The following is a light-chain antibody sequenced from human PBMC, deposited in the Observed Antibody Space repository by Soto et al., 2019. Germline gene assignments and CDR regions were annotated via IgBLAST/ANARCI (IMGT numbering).Light chain of an antibody. V-gene: IGKV1-16*02. CDR1: QDINNY. CDR2: TAS. Sequence: DIQMTQSPSSLSASVGDRVTITCRATQDINNYLVWFQQKPGKAPKYLTYTASNLQPADPSYFSVHGSGTALTLTISSLKPEDSATYYCQKYKSYPWTGGQGTKVEIK. CDR3: QKYKSYPWT. J-gene: IGKJ1*01.